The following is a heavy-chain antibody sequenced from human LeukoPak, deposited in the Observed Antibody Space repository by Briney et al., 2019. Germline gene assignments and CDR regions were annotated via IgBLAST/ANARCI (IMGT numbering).Heavy chain of an antibody. CDR2: ISSSSSYI. J-gene: IGHJ4*02. V-gene: IGHV3-21*01. D-gene: IGHD6-13*01. CDR1: GFTFSSYS. CDR3: ARVVGSSWSLDY. Sequence: TGGSLRLSCAASGFTFSSYSMNWVRQAPGKGLEWVSSISSSSSYIYYADSVKGRFTISRDNAKNSLYLQMNSLRAEDTAVYYCARVVGSSWSLDYWGQGTLVTVSS.